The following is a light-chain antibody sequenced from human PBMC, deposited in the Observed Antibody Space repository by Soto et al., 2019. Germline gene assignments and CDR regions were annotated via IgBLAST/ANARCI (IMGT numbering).Light chain of an antibody. CDR1: HDISTY. CDR2: EAS. J-gene: IGKJ5*01. V-gene: IGKV1-9*01. CDR3: QRLNTLPFN. Sequence: DIQLTQSPSLLSASVGEGVTITCRASHDISTYLAWYQQKPGKAPKLMIYEASTLQSGVPSRFSGSGSGTEFTLTISGLLPEDFATYHCQRLNTLPFNFGQGTRLE.